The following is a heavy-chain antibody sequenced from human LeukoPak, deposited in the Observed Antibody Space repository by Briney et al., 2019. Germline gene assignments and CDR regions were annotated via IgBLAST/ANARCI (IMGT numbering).Heavy chain of an antibody. CDR3: ARKPNAPYYYYYMDV. CDR2: IYHSGST. Sequence: SETLSLTCAVSGYSISSGYYWGWIRQPPGKGLERIGSIYHSGSTYYNPSLKSRVTISVDTSKNQFSLKLSSVTAADTAVYYCARKPNAPYYYYYMDVWGKGTTVTVSS. CDR1: GYSISSGYY. D-gene: IGHD1-14*01. V-gene: IGHV4-38-2*01. J-gene: IGHJ6*03.